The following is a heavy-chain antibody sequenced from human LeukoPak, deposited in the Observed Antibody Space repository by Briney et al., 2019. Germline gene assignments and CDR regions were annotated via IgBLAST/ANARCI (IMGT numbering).Heavy chain of an antibody. J-gene: IGHJ1*01. D-gene: IGHD3-22*01. Sequence: SETLSLTCAVYGGSFSGYYWSWIRQPPGKGLEWIGEINHSGSTNYNPSLKSRVTVSVDTSKNQFSLKLSSVTAADTAVYYCARGRPMIVVVPRAEYFQHWGQGTLVTVSS. CDR2: INHSGST. CDR3: ARGRPMIVVVPRAEYFQH. V-gene: IGHV4-34*01. CDR1: GGSFSGYY.